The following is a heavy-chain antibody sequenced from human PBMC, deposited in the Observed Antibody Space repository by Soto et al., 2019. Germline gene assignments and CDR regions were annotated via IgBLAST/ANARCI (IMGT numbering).Heavy chain of an antibody. J-gene: IGHJ4*02. CDR1: GGSISSYY. CDR2: IYYSGST. Sequence: QVQLQESGPGLVKPSETLSLTCTVSGGSISSYYWSWIRQPPGKGLEWIGYIYYSGSTNYNPSLKSRVTISVDTSKSQFSLKLSSVTAADTAVYYCARVDPYCSGGSCNPDYWGQGTLVTVSS. V-gene: IGHV4-59*01. D-gene: IGHD2-15*01. CDR3: ARVDPYCSGGSCNPDY.